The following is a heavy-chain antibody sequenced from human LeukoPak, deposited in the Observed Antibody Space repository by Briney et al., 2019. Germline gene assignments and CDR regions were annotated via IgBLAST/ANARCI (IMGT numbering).Heavy chain of an antibody. Sequence: PGGSLRLSCAASGFTFSSYGMHWARQAPGKGLEWVAFIRYDGSNKYYADSVKGRFTISRDNSKNTLYPQMNSLRAEDTAVYYCAKAERIMITFGESYFDYWGQGTLVTVSS. CDR2: IRYDGSNK. CDR3: AKAERIMITFGESYFDY. CDR1: GFTFSSYG. V-gene: IGHV3-30*02. D-gene: IGHD3-16*01. J-gene: IGHJ4*02.